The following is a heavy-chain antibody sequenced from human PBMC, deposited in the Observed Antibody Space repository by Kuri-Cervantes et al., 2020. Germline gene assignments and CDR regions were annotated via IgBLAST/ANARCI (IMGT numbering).Heavy chain of an antibody. D-gene: IGHD4-23*01. V-gene: IGHV4-30-4*08. CDR2: IYYSGST. CDR3: ARADPNDYGGISGFDY. Sequence: SETLSLTCTVSGYSISSGYYWGWIRQPPGKGLEWIGYIYYSGSTYYNPSLKSRVTISVDTSKNQFSLKLSSVTAADTAVYYCARADPNDYGGISGFDYWGQGTLVTVSS. J-gene: IGHJ4*02. CDR1: GYSISSGYY.